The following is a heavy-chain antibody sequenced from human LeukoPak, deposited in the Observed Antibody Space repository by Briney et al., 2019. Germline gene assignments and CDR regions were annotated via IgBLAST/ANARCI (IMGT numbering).Heavy chain of an antibody. J-gene: IGHJ6*03. D-gene: IGHD3-10*01. V-gene: IGHV1-2*02. Sequence: ASVKVSCKASGYTFTSYDINWVRQAPGQGLEWMGWINPNSGGTNYAQKFQGRVTMTRDTSISTAYMELSRLRSDDTAVYYCARARGYYYYYMDVWGKGTTVTVSS. CDR2: INPNSGGT. CDR3: ARARGYYYYYMDV. CDR1: GYTFTSYD.